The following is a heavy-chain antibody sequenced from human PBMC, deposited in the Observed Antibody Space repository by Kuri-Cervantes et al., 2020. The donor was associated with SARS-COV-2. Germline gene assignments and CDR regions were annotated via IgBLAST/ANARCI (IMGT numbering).Heavy chain of an antibody. J-gene: IGHJ4*02. CDR3: AKCGGGDCSSSPPDY. D-gene: IGHD2-21*02. CDR1: GCTFSSHG. V-gene: IGHV3-30*02. CDR2: IRYDGSNK. Sequence: GEPLKFSLAAAGCTFSSHGMHWVRQAPGKGLERVAFIRYDGSNKYYEDSVKGRFTISRDNSMNTLYLQMNSLRAEDTAVYYCAKCGGGDCSSSPPDYWGQGTLVTVSS.